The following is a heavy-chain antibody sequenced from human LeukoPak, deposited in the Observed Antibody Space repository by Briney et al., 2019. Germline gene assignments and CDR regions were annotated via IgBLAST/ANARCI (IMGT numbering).Heavy chain of an antibody. D-gene: IGHD4-23*01. CDR2: IYHSGST. V-gene: IGHV4-4*02. CDR3: ARDLHGGNSFTSDWYFDL. CDR1: GGSIVSDIW. J-gene: IGHJ2*01. Sequence: SEALSLTCVVSGGSIVSDIWWSWVRQPPGKGLPWVGEIYHSGSTNYNPSLKSRVTISVDKSKNQFSLKLSSVTAADTAVYYCARDLHGGNSFTSDWYFDLWGRGTLVTVSS.